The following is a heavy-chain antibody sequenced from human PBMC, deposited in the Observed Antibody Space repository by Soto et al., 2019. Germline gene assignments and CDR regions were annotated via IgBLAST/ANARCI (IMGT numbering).Heavy chain of an antibody. J-gene: IGHJ5*02. Sequence: GGSLRLSCVASGVTFSSYAMSWVRQAPGKGLEWVSAVSKSGLDANYADFVKGRFTISRDNSKNTLYLQMNSLRAEDTAMYYCARVKILNIGGSREGPPWFDPWGQGTLVTVSS. D-gene: IGHD1-26*01. CDR2: VSKSGLDA. CDR3: ARVKILNIGGSREGPPWFDP. CDR1: GVTFSSYA. V-gene: IGHV3-23*01.